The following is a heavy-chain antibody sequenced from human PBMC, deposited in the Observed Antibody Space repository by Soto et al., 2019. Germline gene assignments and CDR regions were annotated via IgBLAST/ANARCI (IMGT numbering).Heavy chain of an antibody. Sequence: SDTLSLTCTVSGGSISSYDWSWIRQPPGKGLEWIGYMYYGGRTNYNPSLKSRVTISVDTSKMQVSLKLSSVTAADTAVYFCARGTPSPLIVRSSRGPWFDPWGQGTLVTVSS. D-gene: IGHD2-15*01. V-gene: IGHV4-59*08. CDR1: GGSISSYD. J-gene: IGHJ5*02. CDR3: ARGTPSPLIVRSSRGPWFDP. CDR2: MYYGGRT.